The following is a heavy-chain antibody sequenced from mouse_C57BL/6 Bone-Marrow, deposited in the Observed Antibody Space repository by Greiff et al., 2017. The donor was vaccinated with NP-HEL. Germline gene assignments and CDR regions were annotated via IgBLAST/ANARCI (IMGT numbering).Heavy chain of an antibody. V-gene: IGHV1-63*01. CDR3: ARRYSNYETWFAY. CDR1: GYTFTNYW. CDR2: IYPGGGYT. D-gene: IGHD2-5*01. Sequence: QVHVKQSGAELVRPGTSVKMSCKASGYTFTNYWIGWAKQRPGHGLEWIGDIYPGGGYTNYNEKFKGKATLTADKSSSTAYMQFSSLTSEDSAIYYCARRYSNYETWFAYWGQGTLVTVSA. J-gene: IGHJ3*01.